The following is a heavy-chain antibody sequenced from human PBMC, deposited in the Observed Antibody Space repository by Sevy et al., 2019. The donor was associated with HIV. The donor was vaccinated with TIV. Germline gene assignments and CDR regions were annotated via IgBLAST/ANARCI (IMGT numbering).Heavy chain of an antibody. CDR3: TSAGRPTRGFDS. J-gene: IGHJ4*02. D-gene: IGHD1-26*01. CDR2: IYPDDSDT. Sequence: GESLKISCKSSGNNFNTYWIGWVRQMPGKGLEWMGIIYPDDSDTRYSPSFQGHITISADKSISTAYVQWSILKASDTAMYYCTSAGRPTRGFDSWGQGTLVTVSS. V-gene: IGHV5-51*01. CDR1: GNNFNTYW.